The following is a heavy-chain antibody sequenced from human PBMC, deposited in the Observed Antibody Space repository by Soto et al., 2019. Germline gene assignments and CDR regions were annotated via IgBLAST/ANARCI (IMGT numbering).Heavy chain of an antibody. CDR2: FDPEDGET. CDR1: GYTLTELS. Sequence: GASLKVSCKVSGYTLTELSMHWVRQAPGKGLEWMGGFDPEDGETIYAQKFQGRVTMTEDTSTDTAYMELSSLRSEDTAVYYCATCVVVVGATRLVYYYGMDVWGQGTTVTVSS. D-gene: IGHD2-15*01. J-gene: IGHJ6*02. V-gene: IGHV1-24*01. CDR3: ATCVVVVGATRLVYYYGMDV.